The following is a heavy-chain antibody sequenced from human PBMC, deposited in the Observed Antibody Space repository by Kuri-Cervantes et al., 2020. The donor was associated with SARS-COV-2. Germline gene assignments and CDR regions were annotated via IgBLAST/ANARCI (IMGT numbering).Heavy chain of an antibody. J-gene: IGHJ4*02. CDR1: GGSISSYY. V-gene: IGHV4-59*01. Sequence: SETLSLTCTVSGGSISSYYWSWIRQPPGKGLEWIGYIYYSGSTNYNPSLKSRVTISVDTSKNQFSLKLSSATAADTAVYYCARVVVWSGYYFDYWGQGTLVTVSS. D-gene: IGHD3-3*01. CDR3: ARVVVWSGYYFDY. CDR2: IYYSGST.